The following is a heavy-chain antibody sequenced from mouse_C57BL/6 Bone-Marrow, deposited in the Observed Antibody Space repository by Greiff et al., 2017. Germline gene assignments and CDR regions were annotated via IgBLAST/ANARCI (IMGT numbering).Heavy chain of an antibody. J-gene: IGHJ2*01. D-gene: IGHD1-1*02. CDR1: GFSLTSYG. Sequence: VQLQQSGPGLVQPSQSLSITCTVSGFSLTSYGVHWVRQSPGKGLEWLGVIWSGGSTDYNAAFISRLSIRKDNSKSQVFFKMNSLQADDTAIYYCALTGTYYFDYWGKGTTLTVSS. CDR3: ALTGTYYFDY. V-gene: IGHV2-2*01. CDR2: IWSGGST.